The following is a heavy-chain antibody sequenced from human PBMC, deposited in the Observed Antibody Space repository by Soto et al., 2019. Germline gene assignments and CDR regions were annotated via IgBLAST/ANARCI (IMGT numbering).Heavy chain of an antibody. V-gene: IGHV3-73*01. CDR3: TTPPYSSSPHEYCYYGMDV. J-gene: IGHJ6*02. Sequence: GSLRLSCAASGFTFRGSALPGVRPASGEGLEGVGRIRSRAKRCATAYAASVPGRFTMTRDDSKNMAYRHMNSRQTEDTAVYYCTTPPYSSSPHEYCYYGMDVWGQGTTVTVSS. D-gene: IGHD6-6*01. CDR2: IRSRAKRCAT. CDR1: GFTFRGSA.